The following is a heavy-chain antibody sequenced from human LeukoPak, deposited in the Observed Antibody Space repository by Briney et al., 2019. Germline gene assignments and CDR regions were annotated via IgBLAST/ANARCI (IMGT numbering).Heavy chain of an antibody. D-gene: IGHD6-19*01. V-gene: IGHV4-61*01. CDR2: IYYSGST. CDR3: ARVGPAVAGYYFDY. Sequence: SQTLSLTCTVSGGSISSGSYYWSWIRQPPGKGLEWIGYIYYSGSTNYNPSLKSRVTISVDTSKNQFSLKLSSVTAADTAVYYCARVGPAVAGYYFDYWGQGTLVTVSS. J-gene: IGHJ4*02. CDR1: GGSISSGSYY.